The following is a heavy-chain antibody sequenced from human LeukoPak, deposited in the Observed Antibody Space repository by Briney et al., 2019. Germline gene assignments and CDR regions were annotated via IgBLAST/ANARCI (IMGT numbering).Heavy chain of an antibody. Sequence: GGSLRLSCAASGFTFSSYAVYWVRQAPGKGLEWVAVISSDGTNKYYADSVKGRFTISRDNSKSTLYLQMNSLRPEDTAVYYCARGAGWYFFDYWGQGTLVTVSS. CDR2: ISSDGTNK. V-gene: IGHV3-30-3*01. CDR3: ARGAGWYFFDY. J-gene: IGHJ4*02. D-gene: IGHD2-15*01. CDR1: GFTFSSYA.